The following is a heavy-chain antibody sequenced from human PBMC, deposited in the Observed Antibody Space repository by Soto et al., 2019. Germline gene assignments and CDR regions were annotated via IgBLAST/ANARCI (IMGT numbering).Heavy chain of an antibody. V-gene: IGHV1-69*08. CDR1: GGTFSTYI. J-gene: IGHJ3*01. CDR3: ARDRITIRGEAFDL. D-gene: IGHD3-9*01. Sequence: QVQLVQSGAEVRKPGSSVKVSCKAPGGTFSTYIISWVRQAPGQGLEWVGRIIPIPDITNYAQKFQGRVTVTADRSTSTAYMELTSLKSEDTAVYYCARDRITIRGEAFDLWGQGTMVTVSS. CDR2: IIPIPDIT.